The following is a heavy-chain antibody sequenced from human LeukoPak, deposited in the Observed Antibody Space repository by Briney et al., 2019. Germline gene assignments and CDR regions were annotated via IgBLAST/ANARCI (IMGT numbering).Heavy chain of an antibody. CDR2: IIPIFGTA. Sequence: SVTVSFKASGGTFSSYAISWVRQAPGQGLEWMGGIIPIFGTANYAQKFQGRVTITADESTSTAYMELSSLRSEDTAVYYCARDPQEWLETPSSNWFDPWGQGTLVTVSS. V-gene: IGHV1-69*13. CDR1: GGTFSSYA. J-gene: IGHJ5*02. D-gene: IGHD6-19*01. CDR3: ARDPQEWLETPSSNWFDP.